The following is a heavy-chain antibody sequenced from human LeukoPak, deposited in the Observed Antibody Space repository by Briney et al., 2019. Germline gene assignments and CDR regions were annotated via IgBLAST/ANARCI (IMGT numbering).Heavy chain of an antibody. CDR1: GFSFSSYA. CDR2: IWYDGSNK. J-gene: IGHJ6*02. CDR3: ARVMDSYGSDYYYYGMDV. D-gene: IGHD3-10*01. V-gene: IGHV3-33*08. Sequence: GGSLRLSCAASGFSFSSYAMYWVRQTPGKGLEWVAVIWYDGSNKYYADSVKGRFTISRDNSKNTLYLQMNSLRAEDTAVYYCARVMDSYGSDYYYYGMDVWGQGTTVTVSS.